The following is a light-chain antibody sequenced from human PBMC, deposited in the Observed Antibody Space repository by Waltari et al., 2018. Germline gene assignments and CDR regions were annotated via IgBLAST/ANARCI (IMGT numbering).Light chain of an antibody. J-gene: IGLJ3*02. CDR1: SLRIYF. CDR3: HSRDSSGNHQ. Sequence: SSELTQDPAVSVALGQTVRISCQGDSLRIYFARWYQQKPGQSHILVIYDEKNRPSGIPERFSGSKSGNTASLNITGAQAEDEADYYCHSRDSSGNHQFGGGTKLTVL. CDR2: DEK. V-gene: IGLV3-19*01.